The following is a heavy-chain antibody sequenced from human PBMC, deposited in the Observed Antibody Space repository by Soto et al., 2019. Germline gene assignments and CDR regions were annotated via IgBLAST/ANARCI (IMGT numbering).Heavy chain of an antibody. CDR2: ISAYNGNT. CDR1: GYTFTSYG. J-gene: IGHJ4*02. D-gene: IGHD5-18*01. V-gene: IGHV1-18*01. CDR3: GRDRDTAWDY. Sequence: AASVNVSCKASGYTFTSYGISWVRQAPGQGLEWMGWISAYNGNTNYAQKLQGRVTMTTDTSTSTAYMELRSLRSDDTAVYYCGRDRDTAWDYWGQGTLVTVSS.